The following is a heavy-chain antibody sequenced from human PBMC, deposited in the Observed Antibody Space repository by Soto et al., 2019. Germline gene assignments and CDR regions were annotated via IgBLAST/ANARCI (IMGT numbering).Heavy chain of an antibody. CDR1: GGTFSSYA. CDR3: ARAGDIVVVVAATSTGWFDP. D-gene: IGHD2-15*01. CDR2: IIPIFGTA. J-gene: IGHJ5*02. V-gene: IGHV1-69*01. Sequence: QVQLVQSGAEVKKPGSSVKVSCKASGGTFSSYAISWVRQAPGQGLEWMGGIIPIFGTANYAQKFQGRVTITADEATSTAYMELSSLRSEDTAVYYCARAGDIVVVVAATSTGWFDPGGQGTLVTVSS.